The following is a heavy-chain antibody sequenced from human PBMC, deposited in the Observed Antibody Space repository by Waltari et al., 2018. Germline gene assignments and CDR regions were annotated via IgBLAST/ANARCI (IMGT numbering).Heavy chain of an antibody. V-gene: IGHV1-2*06. Sequence: QVQLVQSGAEVKKPGASVKVSCKASGYTFTGYYMHWVRQAPGQGLEWMGRINPNSGGTNYAQNFQGRVTMTRDTSISTAYMELSRLRSDDTAVYYCVLRFLEWLLPDDYWGQGTLVTVSS. CDR3: VLRFLEWLLPDDY. D-gene: IGHD3-3*01. CDR1: GYTFTGYY. CDR2: INPNSGGT. J-gene: IGHJ4*02.